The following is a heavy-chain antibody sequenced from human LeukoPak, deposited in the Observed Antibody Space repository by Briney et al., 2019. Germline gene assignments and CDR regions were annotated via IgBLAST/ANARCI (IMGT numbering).Heavy chain of an antibody. J-gene: IGHJ5*02. Sequence: ASVKVSCKASGYTFTGYYIHWVRQAPGQGLEWMGWINPNNGDTNYAQNFQGRVTMTRDTSISTAYMELSRLTSDDTAVYYCARDLFVQQNLSFDPWGQGTLVTVSS. D-gene: IGHD6-13*01. CDR2: INPNNGDT. CDR3: ARDLFVQQNLSFDP. CDR1: GYTFTGYY. V-gene: IGHV1-2*02.